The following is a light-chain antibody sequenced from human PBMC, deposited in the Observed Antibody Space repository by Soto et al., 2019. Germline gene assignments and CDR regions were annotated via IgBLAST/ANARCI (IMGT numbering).Light chain of an antibody. Sequence: QSALTQPASVSGSHGQSITISCTGTRSDVGGYNYVSWYQQHPGKAPKFMIYDVSNRPSGVSNRFSGSKSGNTASLTISGLQAEDEADYFCCSYTTSNTRQIVFGTGTKVTV. CDR1: RSDVGGYNY. CDR2: DVS. V-gene: IGLV2-14*01. J-gene: IGLJ1*01. CDR3: CSYTTSNTRQIV.